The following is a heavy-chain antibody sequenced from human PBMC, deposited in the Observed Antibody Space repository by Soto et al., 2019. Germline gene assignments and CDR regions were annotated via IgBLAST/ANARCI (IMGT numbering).Heavy chain of an antibody. V-gene: IGHV6-1*01. Sequence: PSQTLSLTCGISGDSVSGNSAAWNWIRQSPSRGLEWLGRTYYRSKWYNDYAVSVKSRITVTPDTSKNQFSLHLNSVTPEDTAVYYXAREFPYYESSDSYFDYWGQGALVTVSS. D-gene: IGHD3-16*01. CDR3: AREFPYYESSDSYFDY. CDR1: GDSVSGNSAA. J-gene: IGHJ4*02. CDR2: TYYRSKWYN.